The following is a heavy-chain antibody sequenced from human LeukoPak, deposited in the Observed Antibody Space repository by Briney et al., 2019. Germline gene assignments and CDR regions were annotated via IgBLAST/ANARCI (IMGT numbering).Heavy chain of an antibody. D-gene: IGHD3-9*01. CDR3: AKESAYDILTGYSDY. V-gene: IGHV3-23*01. CDR2: ISGSGGST. J-gene: IGHJ4*02. CDR1: GFTFSSYA. Sequence: GGSLRLSCAASGFTFSSYAMSWVRQAPGKGLEWVSAISGSGGSTYYADSVKGRFTISGDNSKNTMYLQMNSLRAEDTAAYYCAKESAYDILTGYSDYWGQGTLVTVSS.